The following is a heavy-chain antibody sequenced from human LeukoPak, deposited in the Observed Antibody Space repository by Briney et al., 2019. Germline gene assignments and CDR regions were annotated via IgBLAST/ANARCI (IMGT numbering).Heavy chain of an antibody. J-gene: IGHJ4*02. Sequence: VSVKVSCKASGYTFTSYYMHWVRQAPGQGREWMGIINPSGGSTSNAQKLQGRVTITRDTSTGTVYMELSSLRSEDTAVYYCARDFLSGRNYFYYWGQGALVTVSS. CDR2: INPSGGST. V-gene: IGHV1-46*01. CDR3: ARDFLSGRNYFYY. D-gene: IGHD1-26*01. CDR1: GYTFTSYY.